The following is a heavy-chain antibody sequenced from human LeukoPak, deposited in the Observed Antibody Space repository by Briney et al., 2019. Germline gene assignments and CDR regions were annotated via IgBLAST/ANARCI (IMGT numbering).Heavy chain of an antibody. CDR3: ANHYSSGWYLLADY. V-gene: IGHV3-53*01. Sequence: GGSLRLSCVASGFTVSSNYMSWVRQAPGKGLEWVSVIYTGTTTHYADSVKGRFTISRDNSKNTLYLQMNSLRAEDTAVYYCANHYSSGWYLLADYWGQGTLVTVSS. CDR1: GFTVSSNY. J-gene: IGHJ4*02. CDR2: IYTGTTT. D-gene: IGHD6-19*01.